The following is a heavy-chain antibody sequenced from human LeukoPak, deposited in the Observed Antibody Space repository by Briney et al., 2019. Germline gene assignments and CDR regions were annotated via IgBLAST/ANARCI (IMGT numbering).Heavy chain of an antibody. CDR3: ARGGYCSSTSCLGFDY. CDR2: IYHSGST. D-gene: IGHD2-2*01. Sequence: PSQTLSLTCAVSGGSISSGGYSWSWIRQPLGKGLEWIGYIYHSGSTYYNPSLKSRVTISVDRSKNQFSLKLSSVTAADTAVYYCARGGYCSSTSCLGFDYWGQGTLVTVSS. J-gene: IGHJ4*02. V-gene: IGHV4-30-2*01. CDR1: GGSISSGGYS.